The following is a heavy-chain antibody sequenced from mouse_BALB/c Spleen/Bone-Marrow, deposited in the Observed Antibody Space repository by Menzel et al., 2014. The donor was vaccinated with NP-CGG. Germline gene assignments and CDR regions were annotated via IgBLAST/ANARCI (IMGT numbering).Heavy chain of an antibody. CDR3: TREGDSPFAY. CDR2: INPSNGGT. Sequence: LQESGAELVKPGASVKLSCKASGYTFTSYYMYWVKQRPGQGLEWIGEINPSNGGTNFNEKFKSKATLTVDKYSSTAYMQRSSLTSEDSAVYYCTREGDSPFAYWGQGTLVTVSA. CDR1: GYTFTSYY. J-gene: IGHJ3*01. V-gene: IGHV1S81*02. D-gene: IGHD2-13*01.